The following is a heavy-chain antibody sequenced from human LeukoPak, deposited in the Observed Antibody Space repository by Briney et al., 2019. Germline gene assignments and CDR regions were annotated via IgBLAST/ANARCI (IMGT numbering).Heavy chain of an antibody. CDR3: AKDSDSPYCSSTSCYLGY. CDR2: ISGSGGST. V-gene: IGHV3-23*01. D-gene: IGHD2-2*01. Sequence: PGGSLRLSCAASGFTFSSYAMSWVRQAPGKGLEWVSAISGSGGSTYYADSVKGRFTISRDNSKNTLYLQMNSLRAEDTAVYYCAKDSDSPYCSSTSCYLGYWGQGTLVTVSS. CDR1: GFTFSSYA. J-gene: IGHJ4*02.